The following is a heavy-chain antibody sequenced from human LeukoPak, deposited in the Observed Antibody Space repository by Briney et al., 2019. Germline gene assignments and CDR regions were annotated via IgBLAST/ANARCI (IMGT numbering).Heavy chain of an antibody. Sequence: PSETLSLTCAVPGGSISSSNWWSWVRQPPGKGLEWIGEIYHSGSTNYNPSLKSRVTISVDKSKNQFSLKLSSVTAADTAMYYCARAGGSYSFDYWGQGSRVTVSS. D-gene: IGHD1-26*01. J-gene: IGHJ4*02. V-gene: IGHV4-4*02. CDR1: GGSISSSNW. CDR3: ARAGGSYSFDY. CDR2: IYHSGST.